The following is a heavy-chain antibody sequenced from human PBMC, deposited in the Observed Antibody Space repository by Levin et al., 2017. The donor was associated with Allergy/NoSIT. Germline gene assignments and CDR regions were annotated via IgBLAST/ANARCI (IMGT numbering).Heavy chain of an antibody. V-gene: IGHV4-34*01. CDR3: ARFPLHTYYDFWSGTPGFDP. CDR2: INHSGST. CDR1: GGSFSGYY. J-gene: IGHJ5*02. D-gene: IGHD3-3*01. Sequence: SETLSLTCAVYGGSFSGYYWSWIRQPPGKGLEWIGEINHSGSTNYNPSLKSRVTISVDTSKNQFSLKLSSVTAADTAVYYCARFPLHTYYDFWSGTPGFDPWGQGTLVTVSS.